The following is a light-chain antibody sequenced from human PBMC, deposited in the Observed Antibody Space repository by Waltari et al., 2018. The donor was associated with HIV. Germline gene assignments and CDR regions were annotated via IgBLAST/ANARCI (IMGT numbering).Light chain of an antibody. CDR3: MQRLEFPHS. CDR1: QSLLSSDNGNTN. Sequence: DIVMTQTPLSLPVTPGEPASISCSSIQSLLSSDNGNTNLDWYLQKPGQSPQLLIYTLAYRAAGVPDRCSGSGSETDFTLRISRVEAEDVGVYYCMQRLEFPHSFGQGTKLEIK. V-gene: IGKV2-40*01. CDR2: TLA. J-gene: IGKJ2*03.